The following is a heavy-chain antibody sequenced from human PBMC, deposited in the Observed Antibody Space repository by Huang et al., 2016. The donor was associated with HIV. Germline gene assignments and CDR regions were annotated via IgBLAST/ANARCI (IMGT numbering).Heavy chain of an antibody. V-gene: IGHV4-34*01. D-gene: IGHD1-1*01. CDR3: ARERMMSWLDDHDAFDI. CDR1: GGSFSGYY. J-gene: IGHJ3*02. CDR2: SNHSGST. Sequence: QVQLQQWGAGLLKPSETLSLTCAVYGGSFSGYYWSWIRQSPGKGLAWIGESNHSGSTNYNPYLKSRLTISVDTSKNQFALKLGSVTAADTAGYYCARERMMSWLDDHDAFDIWGQGTMVTVSS.